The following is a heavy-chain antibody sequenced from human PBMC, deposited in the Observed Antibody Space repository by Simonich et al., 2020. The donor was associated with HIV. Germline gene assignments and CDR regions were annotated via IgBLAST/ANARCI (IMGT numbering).Heavy chain of an antibody. CDR3: ARTGRAYGSGSFLFDY. D-gene: IGHD3-10*01. CDR1: GGSFSGYY. J-gene: IGHJ4*02. CDR2: INHSGST. V-gene: IGHV4-34*01. Sequence: QVQLQQWGAGLLKSSETLSLTCAVYGGSFSGYYWSWIRQPAGKGLEWIGEINHSGSTKYKSSIKSRVTISVDTSKNQVSLKLTSVTAADTAVYYCARTGRAYGSGSFLFDYWGQGTLVTVSS.